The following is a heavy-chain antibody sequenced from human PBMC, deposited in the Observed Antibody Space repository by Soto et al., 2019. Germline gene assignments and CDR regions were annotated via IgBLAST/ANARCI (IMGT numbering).Heavy chain of an antibody. J-gene: IGHJ4*02. D-gene: IGHD6-13*01. CDR3: ARAHSAAAHHFDY. Sequence: SETLSLTCTFSGGSISSGDYYLSWIRQPPGKGLEWIGYIYYSGSTYYNPSLKSRVTISVDTSKNQFSLKLSSVAAADTAVYYCARAHSAAAHHFDYWGQGTLVTVSS. CDR2: IYYSGST. V-gene: IGHV4-30-4*01. CDR1: GGSISSGDYY.